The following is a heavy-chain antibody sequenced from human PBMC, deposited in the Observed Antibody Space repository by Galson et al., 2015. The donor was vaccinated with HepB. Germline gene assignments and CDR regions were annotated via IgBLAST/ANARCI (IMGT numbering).Heavy chain of an antibody. CDR2: ISYDGSNK. V-gene: IGHV3-30-3*01. Sequence: SLRLSCAASGFTFSSYAMHWVRQAPGKGLEWVAVISYDGSNKYYADSVKGRFTISRDNSKNTLYLQMNSLRAEDTAVYYCAREGGIRAGDYWGQGTLVTGSS. CDR3: AREGGIRAGDY. D-gene: IGHD1-26*01. J-gene: IGHJ4*02. CDR1: GFTFSSYA.